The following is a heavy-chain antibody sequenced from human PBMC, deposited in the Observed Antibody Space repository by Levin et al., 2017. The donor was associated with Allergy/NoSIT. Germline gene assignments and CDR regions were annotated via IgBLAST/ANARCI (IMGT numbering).Heavy chain of an antibody. Sequence: LSLPCAASGFTFDDYAMHWVRQAPGKGLQWVSGISWNSGSIGYADSVKGRFTISRDSAKNSLYLQMNSLRPEDTALYYCAKADRYSTSSNYFDFWGQGTLVTVSS. CDR1: GFTFDDYA. V-gene: IGHV3-9*01. CDR2: ISWNSGSI. D-gene: IGHD6-6*01. CDR3: AKADRYSTSSNYFDF. J-gene: IGHJ4*02.